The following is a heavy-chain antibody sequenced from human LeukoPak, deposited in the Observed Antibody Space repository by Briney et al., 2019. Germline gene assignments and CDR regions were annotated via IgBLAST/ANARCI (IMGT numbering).Heavy chain of an antibody. Sequence: ASVKVSCKASGYTFTGYYMHWVRQAPGQGLEWMGWINPNSGGTNYAQKFQGRVTMTRDTSISTAYMELSSLRSEDTAVYYRARDYFFSYYDSSGYSNFDYWGQGTLVTVSS. J-gene: IGHJ4*02. CDR2: INPNSGGT. V-gene: IGHV1-2*02. D-gene: IGHD3-22*01. CDR3: ARDYFFSYYDSSGYSNFDY. CDR1: GYTFTGYY.